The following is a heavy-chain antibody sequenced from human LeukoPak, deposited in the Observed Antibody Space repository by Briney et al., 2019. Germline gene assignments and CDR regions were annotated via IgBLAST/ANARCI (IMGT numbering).Heavy chain of an antibody. CDR1: GGSISSGGYS. CDR3: ARAPRLGYCSSTSCYSGFDP. D-gene: IGHD2-2*01. Sequence: SETLSLTCAVSGGSISSGGYSWSWIRQPPGKGLEWIVYIYHSGSTYYNPSLKSRVTISVDRSKNQFSLKLSSVTAADTAVYYCARAPRLGYCSSTSCYSGFDPWGQGTLVTVSS. J-gene: IGHJ5*02. V-gene: IGHV4-30-2*01. CDR2: IYHSGST.